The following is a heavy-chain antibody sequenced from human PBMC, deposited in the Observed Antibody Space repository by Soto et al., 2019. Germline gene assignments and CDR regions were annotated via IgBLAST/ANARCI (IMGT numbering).Heavy chain of an antibody. D-gene: IGHD2-8*01. CDR3: ARDSVPYCTHGVCYLSDY. CDR2: IWYDGSNK. Sequence: QVQLVESGGGVVQPGRSLRLSCAASGFTFSSYGMHWVRQAPGKGLEWVAVIWYDGSNKYYADSVKGRFTISRDNSKNTLYLQMDRLRAEDTAVYYCARDSVPYCTHGVCYLSDYWGQGTLVTVSS. J-gene: IGHJ4*02. CDR1: GFTFSSYG. V-gene: IGHV3-33*01.